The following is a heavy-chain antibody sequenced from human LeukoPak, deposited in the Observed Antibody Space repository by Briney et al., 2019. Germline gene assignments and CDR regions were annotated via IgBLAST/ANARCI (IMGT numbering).Heavy chain of an antibody. Sequence: SETLSLTCNVSGYSISSTFYGAWIRQPPGKGLEWIATISHSATTYYTPSLKSRLTMSVDTSKNRFSLKLSSVTVADTAVYYCARVNTPVATFDYWGQGTLVTVSS. CDR1: GYSISSTFY. CDR3: ARVNTPVATFDY. V-gene: IGHV4-38-2*02. CDR2: ISHSATT. D-gene: IGHD2-15*01. J-gene: IGHJ4*02.